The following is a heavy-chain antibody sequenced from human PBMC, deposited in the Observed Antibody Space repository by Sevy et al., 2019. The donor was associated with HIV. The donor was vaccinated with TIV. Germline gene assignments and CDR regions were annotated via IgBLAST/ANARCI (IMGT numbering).Heavy chain of an antibody. D-gene: IGHD4-17*01. Sequence: GGSLRLSCAASGFTFSSYEMNWVRQAPGKGLEWVSYISSSGSTIYYADSVKGRFTISRDNAKNSLYLQMNSLRAEDTTVYYCARDSLYGGWYFDYWGQGTLVTVSS. V-gene: IGHV3-48*03. CDR1: GFTFSSYE. J-gene: IGHJ4*02. CDR2: ISSSGSTI. CDR3: ARDSLYGGWYFDY.